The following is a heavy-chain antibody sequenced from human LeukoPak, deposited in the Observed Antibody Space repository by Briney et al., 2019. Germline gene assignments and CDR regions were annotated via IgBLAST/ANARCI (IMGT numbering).Heavy chain of an antibody. Sequence: SETLSLTCTVSGGSISSYYWGWIRQPPGKGLEWIGSIYHSGSTYYNPSLKSRVTISVDTSKNQFSLKLSSVAAADTAVYYCAEGQQLVLWGYWGQGTLVTVSS. CDR3: AEGQQLVLWGY. J-gene: IGHJ4*02. CDR2: IYHSGST. D-gene: IGHD6-13*01. CDR1: GGSISSYY. V-gene: IGHV4-39*01.